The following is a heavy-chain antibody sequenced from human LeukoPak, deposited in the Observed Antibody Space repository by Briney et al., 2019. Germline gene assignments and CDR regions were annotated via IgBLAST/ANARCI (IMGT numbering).Heavy chain of an antibody. V-gene: IGHV4-59*08. CDR2: IYYSGST. CDR3: ARHAQVPSYYYYYYMDV. J-gene: IGHJ6*03. CDR1: GGSISSYY. Sequence: SETLSLTCTVSGGSISSYYRSWIRQPPGKGLEWIGYIYYSGSTNYNPSLKSRVTISVDTSKNQFSLKLSSVTAADTAVYYCARHAQVPSYYYYYYMDVWGKGTTVTVSS. D-gene: IGHD4/OR15-4a*01.